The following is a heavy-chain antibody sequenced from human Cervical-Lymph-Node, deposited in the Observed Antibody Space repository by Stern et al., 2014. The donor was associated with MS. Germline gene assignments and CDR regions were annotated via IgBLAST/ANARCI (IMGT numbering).Heavy chain of an antibody. CDR1: GGSISSYY. CDR2: IYYSGST. V-gene: IGHV4-59*01. Sequence: QLQLQESGPGLVKPSETLSLTCTVSGGSISSYYWSWIRQPPGKGLEWIGYIYYSGSTNYNPPLTSRVTLPVNTSKHQFSLKLGPVTAADTAVYFCARGYSSSCYWCDSGGQGTQVPVS. D-gene: IGHD6-13*01. J-gene: IGHJ5*01. CDR3: ARGYSSSCYWCDS.